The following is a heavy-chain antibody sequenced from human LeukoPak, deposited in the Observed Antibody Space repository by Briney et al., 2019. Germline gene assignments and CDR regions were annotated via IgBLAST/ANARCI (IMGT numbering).Heavy chain of an antibody. D-gene: IGHD3-9*01. J-gene: IGHJ6*02. CDR1: GFTFSSYA. V-gene: IGHV3-30*04. CDR3: AAVGRGRGVRYFDWLLYPYYYGMDV. CDR2: ISYDGSNK. Sequence: GGSLRLSCAASGFTFSSYAMHWVRQAPGKGLERVAVISYDGSNKYYADSVKGRFTISRDNSKNTLYLQMNSLRAEDTAVYYCAAVGRGRGVRYFDWLLYPYYYGMDVWGQGTTVTVSS.